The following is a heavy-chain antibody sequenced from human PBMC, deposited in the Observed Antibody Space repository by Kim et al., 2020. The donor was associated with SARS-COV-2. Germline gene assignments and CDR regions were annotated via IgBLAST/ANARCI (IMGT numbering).Heavy chain of an antibody. CDR3: ATDRYYGSGSYTVDY. CDR2: FDPEDGET. CDR1: GYTLTELS. V-gene: IGHV1-24*01. Sequence: ASVKVSCKVSGYTLTELSMHWVRQAPGKGLEWMGGFDPEDGETIYAQKFQGRVAMTEDTSTDTAYMELSSLRSEDTAVYYCATDRYYGSGSYTVDYWGQGTLVTVSS. D-gene: IGHD3-10*01. J-gene: IGHJ4*02.